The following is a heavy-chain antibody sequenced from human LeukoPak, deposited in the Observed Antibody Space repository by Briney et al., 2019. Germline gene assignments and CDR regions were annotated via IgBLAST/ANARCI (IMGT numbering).Heavy chain of an antibody. V-gene: IGHV3-30-3*01. D-gene: IGHD3-10*01. Sequence: GGSLRLSCAASGFTFSIYAMHWVRQAPGKGLEWVSLISYDGANKYSADSVKGRFTISRDNSKNTLYLQMSSLRVEDTAVYYCARDYYDAFDIWGQGTMVTVSS. J-gene: IGHJ3*02. CDR1: GFTFSIYA. CDR2: ISYDGANK. CDR3: ARDYYDAFDI.